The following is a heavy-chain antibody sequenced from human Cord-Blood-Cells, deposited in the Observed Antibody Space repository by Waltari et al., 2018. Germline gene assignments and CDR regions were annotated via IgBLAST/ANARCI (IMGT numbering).Heavy chain of an antibody. V-gene: IGHV4-39*01. D-gene: IGHD6-19*01. Sequence: QLQLQESGPGLVKPSETLSLTCTVSGGSISSSSYYWGWIRQPPGKGLEWIGSIYYSGSNYYNPSLKSRVTISVDTSKNQFSLKLSSVTAADTAVYYCARQPSSGWYYYYYGMDVWGQGTTVTVSS. J-gene: IGHJ6*02. CDR1: GGSISSSSYY. CDR3: ARQPSSGWYYYYYGMDV. CDR2: IYYSGSN.